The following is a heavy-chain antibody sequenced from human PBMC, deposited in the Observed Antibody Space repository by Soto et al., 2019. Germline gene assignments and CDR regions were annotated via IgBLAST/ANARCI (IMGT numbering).Heavy chain of an antibody. CDR3: AKDLFPSGGATYFDY. Sequence: GSLRLSCAASGFTFSSYAMSWVRQAPGEGLEWVSAISGSGGSTYYADSVKGRFTISRDNSKNTLYLQMNSLRAEDTAVYYCAKDLFPSGGATYFDYWGQGTLVTVSS. CDR1: GFTFSSYA. D-gene: IGHD1-26*01. V-gene: IGHV3-23*01. CDR2: ISGSGGST. J-gene: IGHJ4*02.